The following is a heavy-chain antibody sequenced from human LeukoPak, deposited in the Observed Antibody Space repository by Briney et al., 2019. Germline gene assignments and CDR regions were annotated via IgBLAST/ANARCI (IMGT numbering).Heavy chain of an antibody. Sequence: ASVKVSCKASGYTSTSYGISWVRQAPGQGLEWMGWISAYNGNTNYAQKLQGRVTMTTDTSTSTAYMELRSLRSDDTAVYYCARIAIFGNWFDPWGQGTLVTVSS. CDR3: ARIAIFGNWFDP. D-gene: IGHD3-3*01. V-gene: IGHV1-18*01. CDR1: GYTSTSYG. CDR2: ISAYNGNT. J-gene: IGHJ5*02.